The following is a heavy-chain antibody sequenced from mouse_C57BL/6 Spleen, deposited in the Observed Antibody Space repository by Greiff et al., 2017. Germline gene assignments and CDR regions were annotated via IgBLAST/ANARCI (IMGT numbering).Heavy chain of an antibody. CDR3: VSGSSYAD. J-gene: IGHJ3*01. D-gene: IGHD1-1*01. CDR2: IDPETGGT. CDR1: GYTFTDYE. V-gene: IGHV1-15*01. Sequence: VQLQESGAELVRPGASVTLSCKASGYTFTDYEMHWVKQTPVHGLEWIGAIDPETGGTAYNQKFKGKAILTADKSDSTAYMELRSLTSEDSAVYYSVSGSSYADWGQGTLVTVSA.